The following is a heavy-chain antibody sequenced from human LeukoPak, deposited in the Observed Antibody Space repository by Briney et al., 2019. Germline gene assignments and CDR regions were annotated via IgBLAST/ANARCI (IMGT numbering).Heavy chain of an antibody. CDR1: GGSITTYY. D-gene: IGHD2-2*01. CDR2: IYYSGST. CDR3: ARSLGYCSTTSCYWFDP. V-gene: IGHV4-59*01. J-gene: IGHJ5*02. Sequence: SETLSLTCTVSGGSITTYYWSWIRQPPGKGLEWIGHIYYSGSTNYNPSLKSRVTISVDTSKNQVSLKLSSVTAADTAVYYCARSLGYCSTTSCYWFDPWGQGTLVTVSS.